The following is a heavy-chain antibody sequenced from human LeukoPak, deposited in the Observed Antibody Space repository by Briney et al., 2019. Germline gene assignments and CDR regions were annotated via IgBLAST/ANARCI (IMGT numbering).Heavy chain of an antibody. CDR2: ISDSGSTI. Sequence: PGGSLRLSCAASGFTFSDYYMIWIRQAPGKGLEWVSYISDSGSTIYYADSVKGRFTISRDNAKNSLYLQMSSLRAEDTAVYYCARDHLIRGAFGIWGQGTMVTVSS. CDR1: GFTFSDYY. V-gene: IGHV3-11*01. J-gene: IGHJ3*02. D-gene: IGHD3-10*01. CDR3: ARDHLIRGAFGI.